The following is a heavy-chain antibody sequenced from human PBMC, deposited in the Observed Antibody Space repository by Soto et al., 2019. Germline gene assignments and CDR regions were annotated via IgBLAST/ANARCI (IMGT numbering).Heavy chain of an antibody. V-gene: IGHV1-69*01. CDR3: ARRKEVVAATYYYYYGIDV. Sequence: QVQLVQSGAEVKKPGSSVKVSCKSSGGTFSSYAISWVRQAPGQGLEWMGGIIPIFGTANYAQKFQGRVTITADESTCTAYMELSSLRSEDTAVYDCARRKEVVAATYYYYYGIDVWGQGTTVTVSS. J-gene: IGHJ6*02. D-gene: IGHD2-15*01. CDR2: IIPIFGTA. CDR1: GGTFSSYA.